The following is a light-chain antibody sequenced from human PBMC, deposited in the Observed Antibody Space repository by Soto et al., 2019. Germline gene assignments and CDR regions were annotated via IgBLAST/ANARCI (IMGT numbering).Light chain of an antibody. CDR1: SDDVGRYNL. CDR3: CSYGGFSTFVI. Sequence: QSALTQPASVSGSPGQSITISCIGTSDDVGRYNLVSWYQHHPGKAPKVVIYEATKRPSGVSGRFSGSKSGNTASLTISGLQADDEAHYYCCSYGGFSTFVIFGGGTKVTVL. CDR2: EAT. V-gene: IGLV2-23*02. J-gene: IGLJ2*01.